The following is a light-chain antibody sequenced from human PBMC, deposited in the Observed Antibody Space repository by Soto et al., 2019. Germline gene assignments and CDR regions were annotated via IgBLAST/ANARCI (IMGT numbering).Light chain of an antibody. CDR2: DTS. J-gene: IGKJ4*01. CDR3: QQRSNWLT. V-gene: IGKV3-11*01. CDR1: QTISNY. Sequence: VLTQSPATLSLSPGERATLSCRASQTISNYLAWYQQKPGQAPRLLIYDTSNRATGVPARFSGSGSGTDFTLTISILEPEDFAVYYCQQRSNWLTFGGGTKVDIK.